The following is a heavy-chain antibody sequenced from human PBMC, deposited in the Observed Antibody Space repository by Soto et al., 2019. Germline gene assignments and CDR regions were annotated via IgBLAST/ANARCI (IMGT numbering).Heavy chain of an antibody. V-gene: IGHV3-72*01. J-gene: IGHJ3*02. D-gene: IGHD2-15*01. CDR2: TRNKANSYTT. Sequence: GGSMRLSCAASGFTVSDHYMDWVRQDPGKGLEWVGRTRNKANSYTTEYAASVKGRFTISRDDSKNSLYLQMNSLKTEDTAVYYCARAVVVVAAKHAFDIWGQGTMVTVSS. CDR1: GFTVSDHY. CDR3: ARAVVVVAAKHAFDI.